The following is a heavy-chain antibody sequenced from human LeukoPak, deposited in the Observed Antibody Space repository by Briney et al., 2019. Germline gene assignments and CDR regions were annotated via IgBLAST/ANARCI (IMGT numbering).Heavy chain of an antibody. CDR1: GGSISSYY. CDR3: ARHNAQILEADNWFDP. CDR2: ISYSGST. D-gene: IGHD1-1*01. V-gene: IGHV4-59*08. Sequence: SETLSLTCTVSGGSISSYYLSWIRQPPGKGLEWIGYISYSGSTNYNPSLKSRVTISVDTSKNQFSLKLRSVTAADTAVYYCARHNAQILEADNWFDPWGQGTLVTVSS. J-gene: IGHJ5*02.